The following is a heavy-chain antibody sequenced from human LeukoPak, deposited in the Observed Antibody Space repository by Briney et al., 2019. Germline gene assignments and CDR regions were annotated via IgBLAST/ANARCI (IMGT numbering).Heavy chain of an antibody. D-gene: IGHD3-10*01. CDR3: ARVTMVRGVILYYFDY. CDR2: IYSGGST. Sequence: GGSLRLSCAASGFTVSSNYMSWVRQAPGKGLEWVSVIYSGGSTYYADSVKGRFTISRDNSKNTLYLQMNSLRAEDTAVYYCARVTMVRGVILYYFDYWGQGTLVTVSS. V-gene: IGHV3-53*01. CDR1: GFTVSSNY. J-gene: IGHJ4*02.